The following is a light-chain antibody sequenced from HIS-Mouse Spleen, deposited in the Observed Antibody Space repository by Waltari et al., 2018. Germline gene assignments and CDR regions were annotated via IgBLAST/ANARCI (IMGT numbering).Light chain of an antibody. V-gene: IGLV2-14*03. J-gene: IGLJ2*01. CDR3: SSYTSSSFNVV. CDR1: SSDVGGYKY. Sequence: QSALTQPASVSGSPGQSITISCTGTSSDVGGYKYVHWYQQHPGKAPKLMIYDVSNQPSGVSNRFSGSKSGNTASLTISGLQAEDEADYYCSSYTSSSFNVVFGGGTKLTVL. CDR2: DVS.